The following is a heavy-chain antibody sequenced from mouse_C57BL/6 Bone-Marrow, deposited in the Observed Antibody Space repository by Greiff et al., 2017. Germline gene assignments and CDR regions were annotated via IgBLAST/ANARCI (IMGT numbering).Heavy chain of an antibody. CDR3: SWVVFAY. V-gene: IGHV1-64*01. Sequence: QVQLKESGAELVKPGASVKLSCKASGYTFTSYWMHWVKQRPGQGLEWIGMIHPNSGSTNYNEKFKSKATLTVDKSSSTAYMQLSSLTSEDSAVYYCSWVVFAYWGQGTLVTVSA. D-gene: IGHD1-1*02. CDR2: IHPNSGST. CDR1: GYTFTSYW. J-gene: IGHJ3*01.